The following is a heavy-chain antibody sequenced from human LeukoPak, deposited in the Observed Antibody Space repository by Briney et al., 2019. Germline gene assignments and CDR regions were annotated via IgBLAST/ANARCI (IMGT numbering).Heavy chain of an antibody. D-gene: IGHD2-2*01. Sequence: GASVKVSCKASGYTFTGYYMHWVRQAPGQGLEWMGWINPNTGGTNYAQKFQGRVTMTRDKSISTAYMELSRLRSDDTAVYYCARYCSSTSCSQDYWGQGTLVTVSS. CDR3: ARYCSSTSCSQDY. J-gene: IGHJ4*02. CDR1: GYTFTGYY. CDR2: INPNTGGT. V-gene: IGHV1-2*02.